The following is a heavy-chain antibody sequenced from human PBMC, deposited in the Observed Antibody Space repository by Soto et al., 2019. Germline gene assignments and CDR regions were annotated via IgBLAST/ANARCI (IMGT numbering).Heavy chain of an antibody. D-gene: IGHD2-15*01. CDR3: AKGRGAGGHFDY. CDR1: GFTFSSYA. Sequence: TGGSLRLSCAASGFTFSSYAMGWVRQGPGKGLEWVAVVSIGGSTHYADSVRGRFTITRDNSKNTLSLQMNSLTAEDTAVYFCAKGRGAGGHFDYWGQGALVTVSS. CDR2: VSIGGST. J-gene: IGHJ4*02. V-gene: IGHV3-23*01.